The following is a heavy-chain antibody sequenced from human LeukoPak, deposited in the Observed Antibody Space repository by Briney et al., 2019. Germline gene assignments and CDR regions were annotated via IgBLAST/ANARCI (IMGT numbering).Heavy chain of an antibody. Sequence: GGSLRLSCAASRFTVSSNCMSWVRQAPGKGLEWVSTISGSGGSSYYADSVKGRFTISRDNSENTLYLQMNSLRAEDTAVYYCVIKAKGDYWGQGTLVTVSS. CDR2: ISGSGGSS. D-gene: IGHD3-10*01. J-gene: IGHJ4*02. V-gene: IGHV3-23*01. CDR1: RFTVSSNC. CDR3: VIKAKGDY.